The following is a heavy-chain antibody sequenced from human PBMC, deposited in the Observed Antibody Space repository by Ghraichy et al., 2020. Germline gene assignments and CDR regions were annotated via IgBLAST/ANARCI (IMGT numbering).Heavy chain of an antibody. Sequence: LSLTCAMSGFNFGDFAVGWVRQAPGKGLEWVSSIARSGSADYTDSVKGRFTISSDNSKNILYLHMSSLRAEDTATYYCAGYSGWNPSSYLFKSWGQGTLGTVAS. D-gene: IGHD5-12*01. CDR1: GFNFGDFA. CDR3: AGYSGWNPSSYLFKS. CDR2: IARSGSA. V-gene: IGHV3-23*01. J-gene: IGHJ5*02.